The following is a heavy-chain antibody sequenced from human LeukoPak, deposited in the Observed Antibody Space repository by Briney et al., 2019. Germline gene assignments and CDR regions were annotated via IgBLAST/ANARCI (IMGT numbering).Heavy chain of an antibody. CDR2: IYSSGST. V-gene: IGHV3-66*01. Sequence: PGGSLRLSCAASGFTVSSNYMSWVRQAPGKGLEWVSVIYSSGSTYYAGSVKDRFTISRDNSKNTQYLQMNGLRAEDTAVYYCARSIYYDSSGYYAWGVHDYWGQGTLVTVSS. D-gene: IGHD3-22*01. CDR1: GFTVSSNY. J-gene: IGHJ4*02. CDR3: ARSIYYDSSGYYAWGVHDY.